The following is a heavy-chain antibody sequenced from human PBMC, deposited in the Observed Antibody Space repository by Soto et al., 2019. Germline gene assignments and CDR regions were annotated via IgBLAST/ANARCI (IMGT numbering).Heavy chain of an antibody. CDR3: AIYGSENTHTKRGYNWFDP. D-gene: IGHD3-10*01. Sequence: TLSLAFTVSGGSISSGDYYWSWIRQPPGKGLEWIGYIYYSGSTYYNPSLKSRVTISVDTSKNQLSLKLSSVTAADTAVYYCAIYGSENTHTKRGYNWFDPWGQGTLVTVSS. CDR2: IYYSGST. J-gene: IGHJ5*02. CDR1: GGSISSGDYY. V-gene: IGHV4-30-4*01.